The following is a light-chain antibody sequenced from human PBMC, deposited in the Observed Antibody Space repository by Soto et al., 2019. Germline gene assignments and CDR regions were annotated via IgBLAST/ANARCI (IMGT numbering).Light chain of an antibody. V-gene: IGKV3D-15*01. CDR1: QSVNLN. Sequence: EIMMTQSPGTLSVSPGEGATLSCTASQSVNLNLAWYQQKPGQAPRLLIYGVYTRAPGIPARFSGSGSGTEFTLTISSLQSEDFAVYYCQQYHSWPPRTFGQGTKVDIK. CDR3: QQYHSWPPRT. CDR2: GVY. J-gene: IGKJ1*01.